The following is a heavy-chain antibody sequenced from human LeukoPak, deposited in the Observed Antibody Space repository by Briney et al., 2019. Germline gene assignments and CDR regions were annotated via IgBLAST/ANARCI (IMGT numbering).Heavy chain of an antibody. CDR2: IKSKTDGGTT. CDR3: TTDPGIAMAGFWFDP. J-gene: IGHJ5*02. CDR1: GFTFSNAW. Sequence: GGSLRLSCAASGFTFSNAWMSWVRQAPGKGLEWVGRIKSKTDGGTTDYAAPVKGRFTISRDDSKNTLYLQMNSLKTEDTAVYYCTTDPGIAMAGFWFDPWGQGTLVTVSS. D-gene: IGHD6-19*01. V-gene: IGHV3-15*01.